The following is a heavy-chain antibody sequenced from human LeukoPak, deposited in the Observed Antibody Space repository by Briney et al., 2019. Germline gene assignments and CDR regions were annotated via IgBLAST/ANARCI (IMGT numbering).Heavy chain of an antibody. Sequence: VASVKVSCKASGYTFTSYDINWVRQATGQGLEWMGWMNPNSGNTGYAQKFQGRVTMTRNTSISTAYMELSSLRSEDTAAYYCASGTTDIVVVPATLRNYYFDYWGQGTLVTVSS. CDR1: GYTFTSYD. D-gene: IGHD2-2*01. CDR2: MNPNSGNT. J-gene: IGHJ4*02. V-gene: IGHV1-8*01. CDR3: ASGTTDIVVVPATLRNYYFDY.